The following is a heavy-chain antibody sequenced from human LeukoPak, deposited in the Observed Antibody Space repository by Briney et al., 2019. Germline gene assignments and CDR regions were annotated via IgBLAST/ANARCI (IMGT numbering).Heavy chain of an antibody. CDR3: AKEIDDILTGYGDY. V-gene: IGHV3-23*01. CDR1: GFTFSSNA. J-gene: IGHJ4*02. D-gene: IGHD3-9*01. Sequence: GRSLRLSCAAPGFTFSSNAMGWFRKAPGKGLEWVSAISGSGGSTYYADSVKGRFTIFREDSKNTLYRQMNSLRAEDTTVYYCAKEIDDILTGYGDYWGQGTLVTVSS. CDR2: ISGSGGST.